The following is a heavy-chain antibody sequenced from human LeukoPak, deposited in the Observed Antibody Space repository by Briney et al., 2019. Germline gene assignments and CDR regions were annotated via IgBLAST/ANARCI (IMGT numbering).Heavy chain of an antibody. CDR3: AREVAGTGYFDY. Sequence: GASVKVSRKASGYTFTSYYMHWVRQAPGQGLEWMGIINPSGGSTSYAQKFQGRVTMTRDTSTNTVYMELSSLRSEDTAVYYCAREVAGTGYFDYWGQGTLVTVSS. CDR2: INPSGGST. V-gene: IGHV1-46*01. CDR1: GYTFTSYY. J-gene: IGHJ4*02. D-gene: IGHD6-19*01.